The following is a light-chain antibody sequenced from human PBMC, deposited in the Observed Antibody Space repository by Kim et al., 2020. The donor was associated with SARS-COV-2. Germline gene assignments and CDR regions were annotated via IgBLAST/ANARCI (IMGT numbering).Light chain of an antibody. Sequence: SVGDRVTSTCRASQNINKYLNWYQHKPGRAPKLLIYDASILQTGVPSRFSGRGSGTDFTLTISSLQPEDVATYYCQEYDNLPALTFGGGTKVDIK. J-gene: IGKJ4*01. CDR3: QEYDNLPALT. CDR2: DAS. V-gene: IGKV1-33*01. CDR1: QNINKY.